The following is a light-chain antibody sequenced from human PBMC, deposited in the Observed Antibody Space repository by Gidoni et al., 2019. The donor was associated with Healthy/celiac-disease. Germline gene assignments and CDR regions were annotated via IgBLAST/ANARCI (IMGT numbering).Light chain of an antibody. CDR1: QSISSY. Sequence: DIQMTQSPSSLSASVGDRVTITCRASQSISSYLNWYQQKPGKAPKLLIYAASSLQSGVPSRLSGSGSGTDFTLTISSLQPEDFATYYCQQSYSTLLFTFGPGTKVDIQ. V-gene: IGKV1-39*01. CDR2: AAS. CDR3: QQSYSTLLFT. J-gene: IGKJ3*01.